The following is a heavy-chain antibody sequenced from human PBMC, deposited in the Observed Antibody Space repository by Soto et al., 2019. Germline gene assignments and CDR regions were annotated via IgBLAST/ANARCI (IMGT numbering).Heavy chain of an antibody. J-gene: IGHJ6*03. V-gene: IGHV3-33*01. Sequence: QVQLVESGGGVVQPERSLRLSCAASEFTFSRHGMHWVRQAPGKGLQWVGVIWSDGSNEVYADSVKGRFIISRDNSKNILYLQMNSPRAEDTAVYYCARERTFGDNKHNYMDVWGTGITVTVSS. CDR3: ARERTFGDNKHNYMDV. D-gene: IGHD3-10*01. CDR1: EFTFSRHG. CDR2: IWSDGSNE.